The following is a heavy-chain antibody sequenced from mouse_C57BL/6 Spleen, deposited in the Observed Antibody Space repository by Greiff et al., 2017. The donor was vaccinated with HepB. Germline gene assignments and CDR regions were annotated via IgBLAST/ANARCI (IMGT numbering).Heavy chain of an antibody. Sequence: LQESGPELVKPGASVKLSCKASGYTFTSYDINWVKQRPGQGLEWIGWIYPRDGSTKYNEKFKGKATLTVDTSSSTAYMELHSLTSEDSAVYFCARPNYYGSSYYAMDYWGQGTSVTVSS. CDR3: ARPNYYGSSYYAMDY. CDR2: IYPRDGST. CDR1: GYTFTSYD. J-gene: IGHJ4*01. D-gene: IGHD1-1*01. V-gene: IGHV1-85*01.